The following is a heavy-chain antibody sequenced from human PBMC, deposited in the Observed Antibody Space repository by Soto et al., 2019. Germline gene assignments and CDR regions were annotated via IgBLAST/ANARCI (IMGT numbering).Heavy chain of an antibody. V-gene: IGHV3-30*18. Sequence: PGGSLRASCGDSRFTFSSYGMHWVRQAPGKGRVGMAVISYDGSNKYYADSVKGGFTISRDNSKNTLYLQMNSLRAEDTAAYYCAKDLKRLLLWFGEGYYYGMDVRGQGTTVTVSS. CDR3: AKDLKRLLLWFGEGYYYGMDV. J-gene: IGHJ6*02. D-gene: IGHD3-10*01. CDR1: RFTFSSYG. CDR2: ISYDGSNK.